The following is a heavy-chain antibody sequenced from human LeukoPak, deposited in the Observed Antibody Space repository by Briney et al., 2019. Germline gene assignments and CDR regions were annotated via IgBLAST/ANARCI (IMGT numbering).Heavy chain of an antibody. J-gene: IGHJ4*02. CDR3: ADLYGDYHY. CDR1: GFTFCSDA. D-gene: IGHD4-17*01. CDR2: ISGSGGST. Sequence: GGSLRLSCAASGFTFCSDAMGWVRQAPGKGLEWVSAISGSGGSTYYADSVKGRFTISRDNSKNTLYLQMNSLRAEDTAVYYCADLYGDYHYWGQGTLVTVSS. V-gene: IGHV3-23*01.